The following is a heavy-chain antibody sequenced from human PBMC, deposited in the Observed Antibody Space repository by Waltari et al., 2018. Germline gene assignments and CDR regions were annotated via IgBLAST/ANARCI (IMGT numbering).Heavy chain of an antibody. Sequence: QVQLQQWGAGLLKPSETLSLTCAVYGGSFSGYYWSWIRQPPGKGLEWIGEINHSGSTNYNPSLKSRVTKSVDTSKNQFALKLSSVTAADTAVYYCASSGGVIDNYYYYGMDVWGQGTTVTVSS. V-gene: IGHV4-34*01. D-gene: IGHD3-16*02. CDR2: INHSGST. CDR3: ASSGGVIDNYYYYGMDV. CDR1: GGSFSGYY. J-gene: IGHJ6*02.